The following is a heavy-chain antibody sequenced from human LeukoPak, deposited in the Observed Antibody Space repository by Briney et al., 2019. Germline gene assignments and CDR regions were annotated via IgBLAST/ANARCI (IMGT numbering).Heavy chain of an antibody. V-gene: IGHV3-23*01. Sequence: PGGSLRLSCAASGFTFSSYAMSWVRQAPGKGLEWVSAISGSGGSTYYADSVKGRFTISRDNSKNTLYLQMNSLRAEDTAVYYCAKVAPPRGVVVPAARRAHSWYFDLWGRGTLVTVSS. CDR2: ISGSGGST. CDR3: AKVAPPRGVVVPAARRAHSWYFDL. D-gene: IGHD2-2*01. CDR1: GFTFSSYA. J-gene: IGHJ2*01.